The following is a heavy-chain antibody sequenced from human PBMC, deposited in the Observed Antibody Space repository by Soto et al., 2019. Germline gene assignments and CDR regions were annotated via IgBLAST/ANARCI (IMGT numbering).Heavy chain of an antibody. J-gene: IGHJ6*02. D-gene: IGHD3-3*01. Sequence: GGLLRVSCAASGCTFISYGMSWVRQAQGKGLEWVSAISGSGGSTYYADSVKGRFTISRDNSKNTLYLQMNSLRAEDTAVYYCAKDLPIFGVVIIPATPYGMDVWGQGTTVTVSS. V-gene: IGHV3-23*01. CDR3: AKDLPIFGVVIIPATPYGMDV. CDR1: GCTFISYG. CDR2: ISGSGGST.